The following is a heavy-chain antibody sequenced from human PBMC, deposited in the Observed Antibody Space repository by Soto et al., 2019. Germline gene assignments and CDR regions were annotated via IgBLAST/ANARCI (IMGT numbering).Heavy chain of an antibody. J-gene: IGHJ6*02. CDR3: ARGVDAGVDV. CDR1: GYIFTTYD. D-gene: IGHD1-1*01. Sequence: QVQLVQSGAEVTKPGASVRVSCRTSGYIFTTYDINWVRQATGQGLEWMGWMSPNSGATGYAQKFKGRVTMTRDTCTGTAYMELSNLRSEDTAIYYCARGVDAGVDVWGQGTTVTVSS. CDR2: MSPNSGAT. V-gene: IGHV1-8*01.